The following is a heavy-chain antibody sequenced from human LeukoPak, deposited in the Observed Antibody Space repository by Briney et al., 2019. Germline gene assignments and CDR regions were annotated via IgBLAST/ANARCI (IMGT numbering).Heavy chain of an antibody. J-gene: IGHJ4*02. D-gene: IGHD3-10*01. CDR1: GFTFINAW. Sequence: GGSLRLSCAASGFTFINAWMNWFRQAPGKGLEWVGRIKPNTDGATTHYAAPVAGRFTISRDDSKNTLSLQMNSLKIEDTAVYYCTADLAGGSKAIDYWGQGTLVTVSS. CDR2: IKPNTDGATT. CDR3: TADLAGGSKAIDY. V-gene: IGHV3-15*05.